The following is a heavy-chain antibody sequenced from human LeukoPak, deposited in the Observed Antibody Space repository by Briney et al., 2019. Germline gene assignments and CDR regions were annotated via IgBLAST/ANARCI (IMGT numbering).Heavy chain of an antibody. CDR1: GESMSGFY. J-gene: IGHJ4*02. CDR3: ARHYTDYSSSSRDY. D-gene: IGHD6-6*01. V-gene: IGHV4-59*08. CDR2: MHYTGST. Sequence: SETLSITCTVSGESMSGFYWNWIRQSPGKGLEWIGYMHYTGSTNYNPSLKSRVTISIDTSKNQFSLKLSSVTASDTAVYYCARHYTDYSSSSRDYWGQGTLVTVSS.